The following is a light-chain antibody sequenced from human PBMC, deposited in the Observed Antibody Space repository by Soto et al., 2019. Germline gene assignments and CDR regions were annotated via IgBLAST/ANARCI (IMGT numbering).Light chain of an antibody. CDR2: AAS. J-gene: IGKJ1*01. CDR3: QQSYSTPRT. CDR1: QSISSY. V-gene: IGKV1-39*01. Sequence: DIQLTQSPSLLSASVGDRVTMTCRASQSISSYLNWYQQKPGKAPKLLIYAASSLQSGVPSRFSGSGSGTDFTLTISSLQPEDFATYYCQQSYSTPRTFGQGTKVDIK.